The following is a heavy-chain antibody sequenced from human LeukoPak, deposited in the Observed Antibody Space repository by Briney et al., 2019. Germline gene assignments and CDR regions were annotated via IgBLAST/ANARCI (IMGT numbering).Heavy chain of an antibody. Sequence: GGSLRLSCAASGFTFDDYAMHWVRQAPGKGLEWVSLISWDGGSTYYADSVKGRFTISRDNSKNSLYLQMNSLRTEDTALHYCAKVHGYSGFDPWGQGTLVTVSS. V-gene: IGHV3-43D*03. D-gene: IGHD6-13*01. J-gene: IGHJ5*02. CDR1: GFTFDDYA. CDR2: ISWDGGST. CDR3: AKVHGYSGFDP.